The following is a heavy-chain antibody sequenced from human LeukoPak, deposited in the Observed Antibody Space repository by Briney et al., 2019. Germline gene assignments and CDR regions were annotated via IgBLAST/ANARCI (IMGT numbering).Heavy chain of an antibody. D-gene: IGHD3-9*01. CDR2: INPNSGGT. CDR1: GYTFTGYY. V-gene: IGHV1-2*02. CDR3: ARDLNDILTGYLEY. J-gene: IGHJ4*02. Sequence: ASVKVSCKASGYTFTGYYMHWVRQAPGQGLEWMGWINPNSGGTNYAQKFQGRVNMTRDTSIRTAFIELSRLRSDDTAVYYCARDLNDILTGYLEYWGQGTLVTVSS.